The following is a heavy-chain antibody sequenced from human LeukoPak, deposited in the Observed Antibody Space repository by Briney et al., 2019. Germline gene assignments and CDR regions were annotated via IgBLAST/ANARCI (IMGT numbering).Heavy chain of an antibody. CDR3: ATYSSLNRREFQY. Sequence: GGSLRLSCAASGFTFSGYSMNWVRQAPGKGLEWVSYISDSGSTIYYADSVKGRFTISRDNAKNSLYLQMNSLRAEDTAVYYCATYSSLNRREFQYWGQGTLLTVSS. V-gene: IGHV3-48*01. CDR1: GFTFSGYS. J-gene: IGHJ1*01. D-gene: IGHD3-22*01. CDR2: ISDSGSTI.